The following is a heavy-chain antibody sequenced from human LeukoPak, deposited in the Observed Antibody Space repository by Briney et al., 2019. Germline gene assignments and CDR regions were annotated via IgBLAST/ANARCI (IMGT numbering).Heavy chain of an antibody. D-gene: IGHD2-2*02. V-gene: IGHV3-23*01. J-gene: IGHJ4*02. CDR3: AKTVSGRYCSSTSCYIPFDY. Sequence: GSLRLSCAASGFIFTSYAMSWVRHTPGKGLEWVSGISGSGAATYYADSVKGRLTISRDNSKNTVYLQINSLRAEDTAVYYCAKTVSGRYCSSTSCYIPFDYWGQGTLVTVSS. CDR2: ISGSGAAT. CDR1: GFIFTSYA.